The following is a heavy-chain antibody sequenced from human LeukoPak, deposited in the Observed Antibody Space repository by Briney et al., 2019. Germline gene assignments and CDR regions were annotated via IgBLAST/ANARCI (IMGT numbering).Heavy chain of an antibody. CDR1: GYTFTGYY. D-gene: IGHD4-17*01. CDR3: ARVVYPAAPDDYGADGFDY. CDR2: INPNSGGT. Sequence: ASVKVSCKASGYTFTGYYMHWVRQAPGQGLEWMGRINPNSGGTNYAQKFQGRVTITRDTSASTAYMELSSLRSEDTAVYYCARVVYPAAPDDYGADGFDYWGQGTLVTVSS. J-gene: IGHJ4*02. V-gene: IGHV1-2*06.